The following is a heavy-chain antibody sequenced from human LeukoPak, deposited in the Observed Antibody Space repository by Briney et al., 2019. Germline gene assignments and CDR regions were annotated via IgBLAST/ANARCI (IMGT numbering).Heavy chain of an antibody. CDR3: ARAPFGARARRFANCCVDY. CDR2: MNPNSGNT. J-gene: IGHJ4*02. CDR1: GYTFTSYD. D-gene: IGHD3-10*01. V-gene: IGHV1-8*01. Sequence: ASVKVSCKASGYTFTSYDINWVRQATGQGLEWMGWMNPNSGNTGYAQKFQGRVTMTRNTSISTAYMEPSSLRSEDTAVYYCARAPFGARARRFANCCVDYWGQGTLVTVSS.